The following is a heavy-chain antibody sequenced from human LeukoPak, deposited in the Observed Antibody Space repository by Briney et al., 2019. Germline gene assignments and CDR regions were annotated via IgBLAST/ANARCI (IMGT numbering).Heavy chain of an antibody. CDR2: IYPGDSDT. Sequence: GESLESACKGSGYSFTSYWIGWVRQMPGKGLEWMGIIYPGDSDTRYSPSFQGQVTISADKSISTAYLQWSSLKASDTAMYYCARLAEMATIWMDVWGQGTTVTVSS. CDR3: ARLAEMATIWMDV. V-gene: IGHV5-51*01. J-gene: IGHJ6*02. CDR1: GYSFTSYW. D-gene: IGHD5-24*01.